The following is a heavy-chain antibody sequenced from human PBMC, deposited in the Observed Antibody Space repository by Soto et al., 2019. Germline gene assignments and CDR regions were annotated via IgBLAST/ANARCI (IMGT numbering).Heavy chain of an antibody. Sequence: NPSETLSLTCAVSGGSISSSNWWSWVRQPPGKGLEWIGEIYHSGSTNYNPSLKSRVTISVDKSKNQFSLKLNSVTAADTAVYYCAKVRESRGPQPFDYWGQGTLVTVSS. CDR2: IYHSGST. CDR1: GGSISSSNW. J-gene: IGHJ4*02. D-gene: IGHD3-10*01. V-gene: IGHV4-4*02. CDR3: AKVRESRGPQPFDY.